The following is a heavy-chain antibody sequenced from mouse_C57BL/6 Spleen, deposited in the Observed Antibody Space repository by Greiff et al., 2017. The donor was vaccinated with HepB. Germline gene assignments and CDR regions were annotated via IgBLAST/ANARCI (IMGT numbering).Heavy chain of an antibody. CDR1: GYTFTSYW. J-gene: IGHJ2*01. CDR3: ARGVLRTGDIDY. V-gene: IGHV1-69*01. Sequence: QVQLQQPGAELVMPGASVKLSCKASGYTFTSYWMHWVQQSPGQGLEWIGEIDPSDSYTNYNQNFKGKSTLTIDKSSSTAYMQLSSLTSEDSAVYYCARGVLRTGDIDYWGQGTTLTVSS. CDR2: IDPSDSYT. D-gene: IGHD1-1*01.